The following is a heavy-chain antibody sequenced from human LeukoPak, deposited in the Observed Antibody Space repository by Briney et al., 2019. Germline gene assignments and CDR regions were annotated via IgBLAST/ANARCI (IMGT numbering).Heavy chain of an antibody. V-gene: IGHV5-51*01. CDR2: IYPGDSDT. CDR1: GYSFTSYC. CDR3: ARPLGNWFDT. J-gene: IGHJ5*02. Sequence: GESLKISCKCSGYSFTSYCIGWVGQMPGKGLEWMGIIYPGDSDTTYSPSFQGQVTISADKSISTAYLQWSSLKASDTAMYYCARPLGNWFDTWGQGTLVTVSS.